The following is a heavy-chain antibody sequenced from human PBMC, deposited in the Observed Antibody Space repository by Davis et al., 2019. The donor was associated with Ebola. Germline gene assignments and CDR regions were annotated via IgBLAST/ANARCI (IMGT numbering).Heavy chain of an antibody. D-gene: IGHD5-18*01. Sequence: GGSLRLSCAASGLSVSSNHMNWVRQAPGKGLEWVSSISSSSSYIYYADSVKGRFTISRHNSKNTLYLQMNSLRAEDTAVYYCASSTVDTAMVLFYYYGMDVWGQGTTVTVSS. CDR2: ISSSSSYI. CDR1: GLSVSSNH. V-gene: IGHV3-21*04. CDR3: ASSTVDTAMVLFYYYGMDV. J-gene: IGHJ6*02.